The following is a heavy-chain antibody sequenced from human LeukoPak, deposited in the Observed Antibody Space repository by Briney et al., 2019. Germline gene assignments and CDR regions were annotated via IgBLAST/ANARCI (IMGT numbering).Heavy chain of an antibody. J-gene: IGHJ5*02. Sequence: SVKVSCKASGGTFSSYTISWVRQAPGQGLEWMGRIIPILGIANYAQKFQGRVTVTADKSTSTAYMELSSLRSEDTAVYYCAREGDSSGLYNWFDPWGQGTLVTVSS. D-gene: IGHD3-22*01. CDR3: AREGDSSGLYNWFDP. V-gene: IGHV1-69*04. CDR1: GGTFSSYT. CDR2: IIPILGIA.